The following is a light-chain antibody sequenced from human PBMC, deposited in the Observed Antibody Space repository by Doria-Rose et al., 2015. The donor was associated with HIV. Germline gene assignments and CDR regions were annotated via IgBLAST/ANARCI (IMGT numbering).Light chain of an antibody. Sequence: TQSPGTLSLSPGERATLSCRASQSFSSTYLAWYQQKPGQAPSLLIYDGSTRATGIPDRCSASGSGTDFTPTINRLETEDFALYYCHQYGTSWTFGQGTKVEI. CDR2: DGS. CDR3: HQYGTSWT. CDR1: QSFSSTY. J-gene: IGKJ1*01. V-gene: IGKV3-20*01.